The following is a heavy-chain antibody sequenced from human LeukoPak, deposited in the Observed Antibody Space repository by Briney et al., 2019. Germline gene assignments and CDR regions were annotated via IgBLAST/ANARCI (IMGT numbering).Heavy chain of an antibody. V-gene: IGHV4-59*01. J-gene: IGHJ4*02. CDR1: GGSISSYY. Sequence: SETLSLTCTVSGGSISSYYWSWIRQPPGKGLEWIGYIYYSGSTNYNPSLKSRVTISVDTSKNQFSLKLSSVTAADTAVYYCARGVSSIVGADYWGQGTLVTVSS. D-gene: IGHD1-26*01. CDR2: IYYSGST. CDR3: ARGVSSIVGADY.